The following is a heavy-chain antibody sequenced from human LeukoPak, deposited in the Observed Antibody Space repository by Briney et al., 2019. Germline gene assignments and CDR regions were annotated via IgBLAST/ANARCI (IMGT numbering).Heavy chain of an antibody. V-gene: IGHV3-21*01. CDR1: GFTFSSYS. CDR3: ARDPRVAAAGFVDY. Sequence: GGSLRLSCAASGFTFSSYSMNWVRQAPGKGLEWVSSISSSSSYIYYADSVKGRFTISRDNAKNSLYLQMNSLRAEDTAVYYCARDPRVAAAGFVDYWGQGTLVTVSS. CDR2: ISSSSSYI. J-gene: IGHJ4*02. D-gene: IGHD6-13*01.